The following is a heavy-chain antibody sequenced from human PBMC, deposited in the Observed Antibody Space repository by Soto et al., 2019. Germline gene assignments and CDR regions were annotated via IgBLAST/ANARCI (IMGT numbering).Heavy chain of an antibody. Sequence: GGSLRLSCAASGFTFSNAWMNWVRQAPGKGLEWVGRIKSKTDGGTTDYAAPVKGRFTISRDDSKNTLYLQMNSLKTEDTAVYYCTTLLSYYDFWSGYYKIDYWGQGTLVTVSS. CDR1: GFTFSNAW. CDR3: TTLLSYYDFWSGYYKIDY. J-gene: IGHJ4*02. CDR2: IKSKTDGGTT. D-gene: IGHD3-3*01. V-gene: IGHV3-15*07.